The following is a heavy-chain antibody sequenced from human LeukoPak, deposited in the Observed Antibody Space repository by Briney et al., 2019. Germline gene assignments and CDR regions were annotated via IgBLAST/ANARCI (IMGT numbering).Heavy chain of an antibody. CDR2: ISNSGDFI. Sequence: GGSPRLSCAASGFMFSDEYMSWIRQAPGKGLEWVSYISNSGDFIAYADSVKGRFTISRDNANNSLFLQMNSLRAEDTAVYYCARARGTGPGAHFDYWGQGTLVIVSS. CDR3: ARARGTGPGAHFDY. J-gene: IGHJ4*02. V-gene: IGHV3-11*01. CDR1: GFMFSDEY. D-gene: IGHD3-10*01.